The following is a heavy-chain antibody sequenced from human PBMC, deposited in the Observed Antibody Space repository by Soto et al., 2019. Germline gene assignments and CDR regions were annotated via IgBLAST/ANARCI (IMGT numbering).Heavy chain of an antibody. CDR1: GYTFTSYY. Sequence: ASVKVSCKASGYTFTSYYMHWVRQAPGQGLEWMGIINPSGGSTSYAQKFQGRVTMTRDTSTSTVYMELSSMRSEDTAVYYCATGEYSSSSHYYYGMDVWGQGTTVTVS. J-gene: IGHJ6*02. D-gene: IGHD6-6*01. V-gene: IGHV1-46*01. CDR2: INPSGGST. CDR3: ATGEYSSSSHYYYGMDV.